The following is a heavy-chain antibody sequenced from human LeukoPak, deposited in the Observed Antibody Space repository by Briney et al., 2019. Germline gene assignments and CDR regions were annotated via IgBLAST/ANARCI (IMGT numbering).Heavy chain of an antibody. CDR3: AREHDILTGYYFP. CDR2: INPNSGGT. Sequence: ASVKVSCKASGYTFTSYGISWVRQAPGQGLEWMGWINPNSGGTNYAQKFQGRVTMTRDTSISTAYMELSRLRSDDTAVYYCAREHDILTGYYFPWGQGTLVTVSS. D-gene: IGHD3-9*01. J-gene: IGHJ5*02. CDR1: GYTFTSYG. V-gene: IGHV1-2*02.